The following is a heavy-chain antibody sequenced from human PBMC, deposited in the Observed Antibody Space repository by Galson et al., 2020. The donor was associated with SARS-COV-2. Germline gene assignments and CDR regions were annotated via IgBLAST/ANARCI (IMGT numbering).Heavy chain of an antibody. CDR3: ASTSFNCSSTSCPIDY. Sequence: SETLSLTCTVSGGSISSSSYYWGWIRQPPGKGLEWIGSIYYSGSTYYNPSLKSRVTISVDTSKNQFSLKLSSVTAADTAVYYCASTSFNCSSTSCPIDYWGQGTLVTVSS. CDR1: GGSISSSSYY. V-gene: IGHV4-39*01. CDR2: IYYSGST. J-gene: IGHJ4*02. D-gene: IGHD2-2*01.